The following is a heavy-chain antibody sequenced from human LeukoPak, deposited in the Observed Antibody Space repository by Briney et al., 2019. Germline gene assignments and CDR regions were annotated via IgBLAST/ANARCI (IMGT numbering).Heavy chain of an antibody. V-gene: IGHV5-51*01. CDR3: ARAYFYDSSGSYPDF. CDR1: GYSFTSYW. CDR2: IYPDDSDT. Sequence: GESLKISCKGSGYSFTSYWIGWVRQMPGKGLEWMGIIYPDDSDTRYSPSFQGQVTISADKSISTAYLQWSSLKASDTAMYYCARAYFYDSSGSYPDFWGQGTLVTVSS. D-gene: IGHD3-22*01. J-gene: IGHJ4*02.